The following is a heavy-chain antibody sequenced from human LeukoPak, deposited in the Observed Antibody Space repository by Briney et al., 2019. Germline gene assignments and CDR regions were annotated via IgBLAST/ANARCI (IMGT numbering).Heavy chain of an antibody. J-gene: IGHJ4*02. CDR2: ISGSGGST. V-gene: IGHV3-23*01. CDR3: ASDLTGPFSLFDY. CDR1: GFTFSSYW. D-gene: IGHD3-3*01. Sequence: GGSLRLSCAASGFTFSSYWMSWVRQAPGKGLEWVSAISGSGGSTYYADSVKGRFTISRDNSKNTLYLQMNSLRAEDTAVYYCASDLTGPFSLFDYWGQGTLVTVSS.